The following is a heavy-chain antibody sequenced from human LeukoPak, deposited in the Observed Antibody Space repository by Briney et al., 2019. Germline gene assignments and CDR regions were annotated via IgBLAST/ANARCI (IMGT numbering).Heavy chain of an antibody. CDR2: IRHDGSNK. V-gene: IGHV3-30*02. J-gene: IGHJ4*02. Sequence: GGSLRLSCAASGFTVTSYGMHWVRQAPGKGLEWVAFIRHDGSNKYYTDSVKGRFTISRDNSKNTLYLQMNSLRPEDTAVYYCAKDIAYYYDSSGPLFDNWGQGTLVAVSS. CDR1: GFTVTSYG. CDR3: AKDIAYYYDSSGPLFDN. D-gene: IGHD3-22*01.